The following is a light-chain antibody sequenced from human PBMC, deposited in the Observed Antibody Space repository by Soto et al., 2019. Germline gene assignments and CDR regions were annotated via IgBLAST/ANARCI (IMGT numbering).Light chain of an antibody. Sequence: DIVMTQSPDSLAVSLGERATINCKSSQSVLYNSDNKNYLAWYQQKLGQSPKLLIHWASTRESGVPDRFSGSGSATDFTLTISSLQAEDVAVYFCQQYYSLPLTFGPGTKVEI. CDR1: QSVLYNSDNKNY. V-gene: IGKV4-1*01. J-gene: IGKJ3*01. CDR3: QQYYSLPLT. CDR2: WAS.